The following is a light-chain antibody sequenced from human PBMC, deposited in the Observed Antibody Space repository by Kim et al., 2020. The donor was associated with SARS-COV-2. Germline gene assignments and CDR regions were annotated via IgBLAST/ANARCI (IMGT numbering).Light chain of an antibody. J-gene: IGLJ2*01. CDR2: DFN. Sequence: ALTQPASVSGSPGQSITISCTGTSSDVGAYNYVSWYQQYPDKAPKLMIFDFNKRPSGVSNRFSGSKSGNTASLTISGLQAEDDADYHCSSYTTSNTLIFGGGTQLTVL. CDR1: SSDVGAYNY. V-gene: IGLV2-14*03. CDR3: SSYTTSNTLI.